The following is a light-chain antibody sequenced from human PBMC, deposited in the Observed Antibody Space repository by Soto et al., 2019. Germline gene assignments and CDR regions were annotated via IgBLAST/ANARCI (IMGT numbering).Light chain of an antibody. CDR3: QQYGSSPQT. CDR2: DAS. CDR1: QSLSSY. V-gene: IGKV3-11*01. J-gene: IGKJ1*01. Sequence: EIVLTQSPGTLSLSPGERATLSCRASQSLSSYLAWYQQKPGQAPRLLMYDASNRATGIPPRFSGSGSGTDFTLTISSLEPEDFAVYYCQQYGSSPQTFGQGTKVEIK.